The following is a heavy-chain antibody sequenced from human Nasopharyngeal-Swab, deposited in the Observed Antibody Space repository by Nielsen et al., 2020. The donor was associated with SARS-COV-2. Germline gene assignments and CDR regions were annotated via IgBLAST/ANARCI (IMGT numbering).Heavy chain of an antibody. V-gene: IGHV4-34*01. Sequence: SETLSLTCAVYGGSFSGYYWNWIRQPPGKGLEWIGEINHSGSTNYNPSLKSRVTISVDTSKNQFSLQLSSVTAADTAVYYCARGAGGSSGYYFIGHYYYHGMDVWGQGTTVTVSS. D-gene: IGHD3-22*01. CDR2: INHSGST. J-gene: IGHJ6*02. CDR3: ARGAGGSSGYYFIGHYYYHGMDV. CDR1: GGSFSGYY.